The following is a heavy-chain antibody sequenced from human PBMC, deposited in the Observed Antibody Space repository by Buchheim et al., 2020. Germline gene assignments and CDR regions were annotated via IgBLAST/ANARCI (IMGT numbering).Heavy chain of an antibody. CDR1: GFTFSSYE. J-gene: IGHJ6*03. D-gene: IGHD6-6*01. Sequence: EVQLVESGGNLVQPGGSLRLSCAASGFTFSSYEMNWVRQAPGKGLEWVSNIRSSGTTTYYADSVKGRFTISRDNAKNSLYLQMNTLRPEDTAVYYCARDQKQLVGFGYYYYYMDVWGKGTT. CDR2: IRSSGTTT. CDR3: ARDQKQLVGFGYYYYYMDV. V-gene: IGHV3-48*03.